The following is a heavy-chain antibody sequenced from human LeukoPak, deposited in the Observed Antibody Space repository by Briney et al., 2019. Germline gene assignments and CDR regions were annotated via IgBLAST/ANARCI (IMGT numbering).Heavy chain of an antibody. J-gene: IGHJ4*02. V-gene: IGHV1-46*01. CDR1: GYTFTSYY. Sequence: ASVKVSCEASGYTFTSYYMHWVRQAPGQGLEWMGIINPSGGSTSYAQKFQGRVTMTRDMSTSTVYMELSSLRSEDTAVYYCARDTSGYSSSWYVFDYWGQGTLVTVSS. D-gene: IGHD6-13*01. CDR3: ARDTSGYSSSWYVFDY. CDR2: INPSGGST.